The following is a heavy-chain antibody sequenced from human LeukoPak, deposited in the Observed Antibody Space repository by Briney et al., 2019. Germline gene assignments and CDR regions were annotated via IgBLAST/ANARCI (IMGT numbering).Heavy chain of an antibody. Sequence: ASVKVSCKASGYTFTGYYMHWVRQAPGQGLEWMGWINPNSGGTNYAQKFQGWVTMTRDTSISTAYMELSRLRSDDTAVYYCARIVQWLRDVDYWGQGTLVTVSS. D-gene: IGHD5-12*01. J-gene: IGHJ4*02. CDR3: ARIVQWLRDVDY. V-gene: IGHV1-2*04. CDR2: INPNSGGT. CDR1: GYTFTGYY.